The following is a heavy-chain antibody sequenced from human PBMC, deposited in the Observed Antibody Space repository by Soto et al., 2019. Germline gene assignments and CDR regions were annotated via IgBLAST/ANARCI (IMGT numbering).Heavy chain of an antibody. V-gene: IGHV5-51*01. J-gene: IGHJ6*02. CDR3: ARDIVVVPAAIGSAPAYYYYGMDV. D-gene: IGHD2-2*02. CDR1: GYSFTSYW. Sequence: RVGSLKISCKGSGYSFTSYWIGWVRQMPWKGLEWMGIIYPGDSDTRYSPSFQGQVTISADKSISTAYLQWSSLKASDTAMYYCARDIVVVPAAIGSAPAYYYYGMDVWGQGTTVTVSS. CDR2: IYPGDSDT.